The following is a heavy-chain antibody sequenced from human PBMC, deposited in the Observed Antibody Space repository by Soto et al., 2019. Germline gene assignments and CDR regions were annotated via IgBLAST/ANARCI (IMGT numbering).Heavy chain of an antibody. CDR1: GISITSSY. Sequence: TLSLTCTVSGISITSSYWNWFRQSPGKGLEWIGQISDRGDINYNPPLESRVAISTDTSKNQVSLTLTAVNAADTAVYFCARGRHWFGPWGQGTLVTVSS. V-gene: IGHV4-59*08. J-gene: IGHJ5*02. CDR2: ISDRGDI. CDR3: ARGRHWFGP.